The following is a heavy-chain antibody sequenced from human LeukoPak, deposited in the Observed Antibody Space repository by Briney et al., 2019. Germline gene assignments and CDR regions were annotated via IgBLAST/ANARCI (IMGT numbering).Heavy chain of an antibody. D-gene: IGHD4-17*01. V-gene: IGHV4-30-4*01. Sequence: PSQTLSLTCIVSGGSISSGDYYWSWIRQPPGKGLEWIGYIYYSGSTYYNPSLKSRITMSVDTSKNQFSLKLSSVTAADTAVYYCARSEYGDYALDYWGQGTLVTVSS. CDR2: IYYSGST. CDR3: ARSEYGDYALDY. J-gene: IGHJ4*02. CDR1: GGSISSGDYY.